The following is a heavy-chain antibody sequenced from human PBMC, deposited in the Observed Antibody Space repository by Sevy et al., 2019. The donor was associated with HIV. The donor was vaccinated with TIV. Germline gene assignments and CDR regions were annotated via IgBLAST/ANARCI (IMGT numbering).Heavy chain of an antibody. CDR2: IKQDGSKK. J-gene: IGHJ4*02. CDR3: AREIAAAGSY. Sequence: GGSLRLSCAASGFTFSSYWMTWVRQAPGKGLEWVANIKQDGSKKYYVDSGKGRFTISRDNAKNSVYLQMNSLRAEDTAVYYCAREIAAAGSYWGQGTLVTVSS. V-gene: IGHV3-7*01. CDR1: GFTFSSYW. D-gene: IGHD6-13*01.